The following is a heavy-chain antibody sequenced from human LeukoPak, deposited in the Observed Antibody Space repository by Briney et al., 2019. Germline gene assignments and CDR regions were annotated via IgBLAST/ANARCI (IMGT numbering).Heavy chain of an antibody. J-gene: IGHJ4*02. Sequence: ASVKVSCKASGYTFTDYYMHWVRQAPGQGLEWMGWISAYNGNTNYAQKLQGRVTMTTDTSTSTAYMELRSLRSDDTAVYYCAIGFDDYYDSSGYIDYWGQGTLVTVSS. CDR2: ISAYNGNT. D-gene: IGHD3-22*01. CDR1: GYTFTDYY. V-gene: IGHV1-18*01. CDR3: AIGFDDYYDSSGYIDY.